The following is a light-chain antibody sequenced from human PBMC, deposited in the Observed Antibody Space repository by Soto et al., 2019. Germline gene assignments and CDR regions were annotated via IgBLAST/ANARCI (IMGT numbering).Light chain of an antibody. CDR3: QQYYSYTWT. Sequence: DIQMTQSPSTLSASVGDRVTITCRASQSISSWLAWYQQKPGKAPKGLIYKASTLESGAPSRFSGSGSGTEFTLTISSLQPDDFATYYCQQYYSYTWTFGQGTKVETK. CDR1: QSISSW. CDR2: KAS. J-gene: IGKJ1*01. V-gene: IGKV1-5*03.